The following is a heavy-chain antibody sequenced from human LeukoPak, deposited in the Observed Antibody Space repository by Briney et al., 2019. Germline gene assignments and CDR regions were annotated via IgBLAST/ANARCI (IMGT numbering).Heavy chain of an antibody. J-gene: IGHJ4*02. CDR2: IYYSGST. D-gene: IGHD3-10*01. Sequence: SETLSLTCTVSGGSIRSNNYYWGWIRQPPGKGLEWIGTIYYSGSTYYNPSLKSRVTISVDTSKNQFSLKLSSVTAADTAVYYCAVSAGDYFDYWGQGTLVTVSS. V-gene: IGHV4-39*01. CDR1: GGSIRSNNYY. CDR3: AVSAGDYFDY.